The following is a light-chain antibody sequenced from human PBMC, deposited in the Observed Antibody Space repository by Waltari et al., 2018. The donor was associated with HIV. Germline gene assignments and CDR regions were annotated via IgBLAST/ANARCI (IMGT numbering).Light chain of an antibody. V-gene: IGKV3-15*01. CDR1: QSVSRN. CDR2: GAS. J-gene: IGKJ4*01. CDR3: QQYNIWPPLT. Sequence: EIVMTQSPATLSVSPGERATLSCRASQSVSRNLAWYQQKPGKAPRLLISGASTSATGIPARFSASGSGTDVTLTISSLQSEDFAVYYCQQYNIWPPLTFGGGTKVEIK.